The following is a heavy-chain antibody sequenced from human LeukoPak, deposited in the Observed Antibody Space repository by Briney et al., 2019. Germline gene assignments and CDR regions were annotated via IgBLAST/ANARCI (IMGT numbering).Heavy chain of an antibody. CDR3: AKGGSYYYDSSGYYGY. Sequence: PGGSLRLSCAASGFTFSSYAMSWVRQAPGKGPEWVSAISGSGGSTYYADSVKGRFTISRDNSKNTLYLQMNSLRAEDTAVYYCAKGGSYYYDSSGYYGYWGQGTLVTVSS. V-gene: IGHV3-23*01. J-gene: IGHJ4*02. D-gene: IGHD3-22*01. CDR2: ISGSGGST. CDR1: GFTFSSYA.